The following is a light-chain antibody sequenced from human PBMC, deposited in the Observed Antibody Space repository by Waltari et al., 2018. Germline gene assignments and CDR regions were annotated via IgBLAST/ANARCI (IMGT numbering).Light chain of an antibody. CDR1: QSVNIY. CDR2: HTS. CDR3: QHYLRLPAT. J-gene: IGKJ1*01. Sequence: IVLTQSPGTLSLSPGETATLSCRASQSVNIYLAWYQQKPGQAPRLLIYHTSTRAAGIPERFSGSGSGTDFSLTISRLEPEDFAVYYCQHYLRLPATFGQGTTVEI. V-gene: IGKV3-20*01.